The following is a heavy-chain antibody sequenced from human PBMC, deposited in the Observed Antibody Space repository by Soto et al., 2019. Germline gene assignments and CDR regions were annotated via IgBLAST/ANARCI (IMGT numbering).Heavy chain of an antibody. CDR2: ISGYNGNT. V-gene: IGHV1-18*01. D-gene: IGHD6-19*01. Sequence: QVQLVQSGAEVKKPGASVKVSCKASGYTFSNYGISWVRQAPGHGLEWMGWISGYNGNTNYAQKLQGRVTMTTDPSTSTASLELRSLRSDYTAVYYCARDSSGRSKGFDYWGQGTLVTVSS. CDR1: GYTFSNYG. CDR3: ARDSSGRSKGFDY. J-gene: IGHJ4*02.